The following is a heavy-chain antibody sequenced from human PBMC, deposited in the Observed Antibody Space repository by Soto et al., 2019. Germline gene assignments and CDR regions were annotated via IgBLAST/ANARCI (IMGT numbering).Heavy chain of an antibody. CDR3: ARHEKVYYYYGMDV. V-gene: IGHV4-39*01. CDR2: ISYSGNN. CDR1: GGSVSSRSCY. J-gene: IGHJ6*02. Sequence: PSETMCVTCTVAGGSVSSRSCYWGWIRQPPGKGLEWIGSISYSGNNYYNTSLKSRVTISVDTSKNQFSLKLSSVTAADTAVYYCARHEKVYYYYGMDVWGQGTTVTVS.